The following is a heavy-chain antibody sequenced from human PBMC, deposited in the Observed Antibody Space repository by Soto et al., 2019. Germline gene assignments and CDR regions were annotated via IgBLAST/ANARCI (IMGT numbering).Heavy chain of an antibody. CDR3: ARGLSRDYGDLSIYYYYYMDV. J-gene: IGHJ6*03. D-gene: IGHD4-17*01. V-gene: IGHV3-66*01. CDR2: IYSGGST. CDR1: GFTVSSNY. Sequence: GGSLRLSCAASGFTVSSNYMSWVRQAPGKGLEWVSVIYSGGSTYYADSVKGRFTISRDNSKNTLYLQMNSLRAEDTAVYYCARGLSRDYGDLSIYYYYYMDVWGKGTTVTVSS.